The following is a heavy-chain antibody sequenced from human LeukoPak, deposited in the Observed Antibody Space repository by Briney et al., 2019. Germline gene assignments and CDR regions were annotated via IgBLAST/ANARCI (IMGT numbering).Heavy chain of an antibody. CDR3: ARIGYSSSSFDY. CDR1: GFTFINYW. Sequence: GGSLRLSCAASGFTFINYWMSWVRQAPGKGLEWVANMKQDGSVKYYVDSMKGRFTISRDNAKNSLYLQMSGLRAEDTAVYFCARIGYSSSSFDYWGQGVPVTVYS. J-gene: IGHJ4*02. D-gene: IGHD6-6*01. CDR2: MKQDGSVK. V-gene: IGHV3-7*03.